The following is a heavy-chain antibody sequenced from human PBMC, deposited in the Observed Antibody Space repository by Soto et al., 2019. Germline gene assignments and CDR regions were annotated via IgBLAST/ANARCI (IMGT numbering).Heavy chain of an antibody. Sequence: QVQLVESGGGVVQPGRSLRLSCAASGFTFSSYAMHRVRQAPGKGLEWVAVISYDGNNKYYADSVKGRFTISRDNSKNTLYLQMNSLRGEDTAVYYCARARRYFDYWGQGTLVTVSS. CDR3: ARARRYFDY. V-gene: IGHV3-30-3*01. CDR2: ISYDGNNK. CDR1: GFTFSSYA. J-gene: IGHJ4*02.